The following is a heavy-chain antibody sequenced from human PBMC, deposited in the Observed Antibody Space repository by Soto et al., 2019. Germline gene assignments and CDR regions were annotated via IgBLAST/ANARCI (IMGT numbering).Heavy chain of an antibody. CDR1: GYIFTSFY. CDR2: INPSGGRA. CDR3: ARDSDTVVSSVPMVTGYYFDALAI. D-gene: IGHD4-17*01. J-gene: IGHJ6*02. Sequence: QGLLVQSGAEVKKPGASVKVSCKASGYIFTSFYMHWVRQAPGQGLELMGIINPSGGRASYTHKVAGSLIMTRNTSTSTVYMDLSSPRSAGTAAYHCARDSDTVVSSVPMVTGYYFDALAIWGSGNTVTVSS. V-gene: IGHV1-46*01.